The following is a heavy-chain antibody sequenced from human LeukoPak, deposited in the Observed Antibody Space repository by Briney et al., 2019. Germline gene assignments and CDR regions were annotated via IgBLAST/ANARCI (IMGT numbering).Heavy chain of an antibody. J-gene: IGHJ5*02. D-gene: IGHD3-10*01. CDR2: ISSSGSTI. CDR1: GFTFSSYE. Sequence: PGGSLRLSCAASGFTFSSYEMNWVRQAPGKGLEWVSYISSSGSTIYYADSVKGRFTISRDNAKSSLYLHMNSLRAEDTAVYYCASQLWFGELLTGGNWFDPWGQGTLVTVSS. CDR3: ASQLWFGELLTGGNWFDP. V-gene: IGHV3-48*03.